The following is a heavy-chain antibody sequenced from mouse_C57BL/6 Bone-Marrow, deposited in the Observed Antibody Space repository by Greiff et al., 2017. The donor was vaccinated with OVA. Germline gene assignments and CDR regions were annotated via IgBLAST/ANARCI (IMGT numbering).Heavy chain of an antibody. CDR2: IDPETGGT. J-gene: IGHJ4*01. CDR1: GYTFTDYD. CDR3: TRTHDYFYYYAMDY. D-gene: IGHD2-4*01. Sequence: VQLQQSGAELVRPGASVTLSCTASGYTFTDYDMHWVKQTPVHGLEWIGAIDPETGGTAYNQKFKGKAILTADKSSSTAYMELRSLTSEDSAVYYCTRTHDYFYYYAMDYWGQGTSVTVSS. V-gene: IGHV1-15*01.